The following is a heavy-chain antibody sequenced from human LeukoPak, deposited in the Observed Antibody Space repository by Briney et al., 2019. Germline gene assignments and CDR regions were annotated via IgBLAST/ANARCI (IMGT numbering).Heavy chain of an antibody. D-gene: IGHD1-1*01. CDR3: ARVAKERVGGVYYFDY. V-gene: IGHV3-13*01. CDR2: IGTAGDT. J-gene: IGHJ4*02. Sequence: GESLKISCAASGFTFSDYDMHWVRQPTGKGLEWVAAIGTAGDTYYTGSVKGRFTISRENAKNSLYLQMNSLRAGDTAVYYCARVAKERVGGVYYFDYWGQGTLVTVSS. CDR1: GFTFSDYD.